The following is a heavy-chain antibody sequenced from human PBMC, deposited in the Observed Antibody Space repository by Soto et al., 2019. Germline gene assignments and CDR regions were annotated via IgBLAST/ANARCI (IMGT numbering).Heavy chain of an antibody. CDR2: IYYSGST. J-gene: IGHJ6*02. D-gene: IGHD6-19*01. Sequence: SETLSLTCTVSGGSISSSSYYWGWIRQPSGKGLEWIGSIYYSGSTYYNPSLKSRVTISVDTSKNQFSLKLSSVTAADTAVYYCSRHERAVAGSEDYYYGMDVWGQGTTVTVSS. CDR3: SRHERAVAGSEDYYYGMDV. V-gene: IGHV4-39*01. CDR1: GGSISSSSYY.